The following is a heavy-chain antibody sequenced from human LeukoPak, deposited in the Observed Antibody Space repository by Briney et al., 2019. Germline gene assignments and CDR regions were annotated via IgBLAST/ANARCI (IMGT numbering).Heavy chain of an antibody. CDR2: IDKKDNLYAT. D-gene: IGHD2-15*01. V-gene: IGHV3-73*01. CDR3: TRDRGTYNWFDP. Sequence: PGGSLRLSCAASGFTFSGSAVHWVRQSSGKGLEWVGHIDKKDNLYATAYAEPVKGRFTISRDDSKDTAFLHMDSLKTEDTALYYCTRDRGTYNWFDPWGQGTLVTVSS. CDR1: GFTFSGSA. J-gene: IGHJ5*02.